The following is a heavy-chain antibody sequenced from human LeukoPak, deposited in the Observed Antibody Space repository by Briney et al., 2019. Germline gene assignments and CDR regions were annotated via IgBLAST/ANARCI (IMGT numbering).Heavy chain of an antibody. J-gene: IGHJ4*02. D-gene: IGHD3-9*01. CDR1: GFTFSSYA. CDR2: ISYDGSNK. Sequence: PGRSLRLSCAASGFTFSSYAMHWVRQAPGKGLEWVAVISYDGSNKYYADSVKGRFTISRDNSKNTLYLQMNSLRAEDTAVYYCARDKMAYPPLARYYLGYWGRGTLVTVSS. CDR3: ARDKMAYPPLARYYLGY. V-gene: IGHV3-30*01.